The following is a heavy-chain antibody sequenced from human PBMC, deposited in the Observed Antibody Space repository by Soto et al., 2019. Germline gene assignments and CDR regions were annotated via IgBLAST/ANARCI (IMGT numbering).Heavy chain of an antibody. Sequence: GGSLRLSCAASGFTFSSYAMGWVRQGPGKGLEWVAVVSIGGSTHYADSVRGRFTISRDNSKNTLSLQMNSLTAEDTAVYFCAKRRGAGGHFDYWGQGALVTVSS. CDR3: AKRRGAGGHFDY. CDR2: VSIGGST. V-gene: IGHV3-23*01. CDR1: GFTFSSYA. J-gene: IGHJ4*02. D-gene: IGHD2-15*01.